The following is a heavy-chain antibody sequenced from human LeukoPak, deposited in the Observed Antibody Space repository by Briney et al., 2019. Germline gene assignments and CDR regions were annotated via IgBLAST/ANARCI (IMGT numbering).Heavy chain of an antibody. CDR2: IYYSGST. J-gene: IGHJ3*02. V-gene: IGHV4-59*01. Sequence: SETLSLTCTVSGASISFYYWSWIRQPPGKGLEWIGYIYYSGSTKYNPSLKSRVTMSIDTSKNQFSLNLKSVTAADTAVYYCALDSSGWSDDSFDIWGHGTMVTVSS. CDR3: ALDSSGWSDDSFDI. D-gene: IGHD6-13*01. CDR1: GASISFYY.